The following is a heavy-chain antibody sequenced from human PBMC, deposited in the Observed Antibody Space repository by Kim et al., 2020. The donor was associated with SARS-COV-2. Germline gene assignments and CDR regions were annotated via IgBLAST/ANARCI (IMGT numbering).Heavy chain of an antibody. CDR2: INHSGST. Sequence: SETLSLTCAVYGGSFSGYYWSWIRQPPGKGLEWIGEINHSGSTNYNPSLKSRVTISVDTSKNQFSLKLSSVTAADTAVYYCARLRKGMIENTFWSGYYPDYFDYWGQGTLVTVSS. CDR3: ARLRKGMIENTFWSGYYPDYFDY. V-gene: IGHV4-34*01. D-gene: IGHD3-3*01. J-gene: IGHJ4*02. CDR1: GGSFSGYY.